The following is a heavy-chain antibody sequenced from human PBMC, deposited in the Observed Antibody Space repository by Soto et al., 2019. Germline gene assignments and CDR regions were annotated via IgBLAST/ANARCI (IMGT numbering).Heavy chain of an antibody. J-gene: IGHJ4*02. Sequence: SETLSLTRAVYGGSFRGYYWSWIRQPPGKGLEWIGEINHSGSTNYNPSLKSRVTISVDTSKNQFSLKLSSVTAADTAVYYCARGPPRMVYAGPYFDYLGQGTLVT. D-gene: IGHD2-8*01. V-gene: IGHV4-34*01. CDR1: GGSFRGYY. CDR2: INHSGST. CDR3: ARGPPRMVYAGPYFDY.